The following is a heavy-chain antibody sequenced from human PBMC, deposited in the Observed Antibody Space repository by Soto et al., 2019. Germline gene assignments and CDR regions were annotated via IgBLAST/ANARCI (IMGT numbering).Heavy chain of an antibody. CDR2: VNPSGGHT. D-gene: IGHD2-21*02. J-gene: IGHJ4*02. CDR1: GDTFTDYY. Sequence: QVQLMQSGAEVKKPGASVKVSCKASGDTFTDYYIHWVRQAPGQGLELMGTVNPSGGHTTYAQHFLGRVTMTSDTSTSTLYMELTSLTSDDPAVYYCARGGHVVVVTAALDYWGQGTLVTFAS. CDR3: ARGGHVVVVTAALDY. V-gene: IGHV1-46*01.